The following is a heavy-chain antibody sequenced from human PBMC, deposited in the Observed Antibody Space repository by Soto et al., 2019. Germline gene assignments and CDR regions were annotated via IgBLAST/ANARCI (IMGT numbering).Heavy chain of an antibody. D-gene: IGHD1-26*01. Sequence: EVQLVESEGGSAQPGGSLRLSCAASGYTFSGYWMHWVRQAPGKGLVWVSRINSAGSTTTYADSVKGRFTISRDNAKNTRYLQMNSLRAEDTAVYYCVRGRVGVWPEAFDIWGQGTMVTVSP. CDR1: GYTFSGYW. V-gene: IGHV3-74*01. CDR2: INSAGSTT. J-gene: IGHJ3*02. CDR3: VRGRVGVWPEAFDI.